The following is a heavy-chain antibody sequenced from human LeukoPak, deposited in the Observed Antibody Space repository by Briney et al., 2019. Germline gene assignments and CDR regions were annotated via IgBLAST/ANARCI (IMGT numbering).Heavy chain of an antibody. CDR2: IYYSGST. D-gene: IGHD5-18*01. CDR1: GGSISSYY. J-gene: IGHJ4*02. Sequence: SETLSLTCTVSGGSISSYYWSWIRQPPGKGLEWIGYIYYSGSTNYNLSLKSRVTISVDTSKNQFSLKLSSVTAADTAVYYCARGGELSGYSYGYDYWGQGTLVTVSS. CDR3: ARGGELSGYSYGYDY. V-gene: IGHV4-59*01.